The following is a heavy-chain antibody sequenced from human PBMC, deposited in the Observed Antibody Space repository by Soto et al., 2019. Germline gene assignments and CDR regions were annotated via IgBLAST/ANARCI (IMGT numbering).Heavy chain of an antibody. V-gene: IGHV3-21*01. J-gene: IGHJ5*02. Sequence: PGGSLRLSCAASGFTFSSYSMNWVRQAPGKGLEWVSSISSSSSYIYYADSVKGRFTISRDNAKNSLYLQMNSLRAEDTAVYYCARALGGIYSSSSGLDPWGQGTLVTVSS. CDR2: ISSSSSYI. CDR3: ARALGGIYSSSSGLDP. CDR1: GFTFSSYS. D-gene: IGHD6-6*01.